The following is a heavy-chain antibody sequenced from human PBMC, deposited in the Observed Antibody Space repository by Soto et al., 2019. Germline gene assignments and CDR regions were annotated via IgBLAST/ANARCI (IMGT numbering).Heavy chain of an antibody. V-gene: IGHV4-34*01. CDR1: GGSFSDFY. Sequence: PSETLSLTCAVYGGSFSDFYWTLIRQPPGKGLEWIGYIDHGGSTKYSPSLKSRVTMAVDKSRNQFSLKLSSVTAADTAVYYCARRWGEGRVDYWGQGTLVTVSS. CDR2: IDHGGST. CDR3: ARRWGEGRVDY. J-gene: IGHJ4*02. D-gene: IGHD3-10*01.